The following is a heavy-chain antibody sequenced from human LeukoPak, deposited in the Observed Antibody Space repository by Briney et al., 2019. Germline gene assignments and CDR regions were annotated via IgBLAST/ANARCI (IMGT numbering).Heavy chain of an antibody. J-gene: IGHJ3*02. CDR2: IIPIFGTA. D-gene: IGHD6-13*01. Sequence: ASVEVSCKASGYTFTSYDINWVRQAPGQGLERMGGIIPIFGTANYAQKFQGRVTITADESTSTAYMELSSLRSEDTAVYYCARSPRIAAASFDIWGQGTMVTVSS. CDR3: ARSPRIAAASFDI. CDR1: GYTFTSYD. V-gene: IGHV1-69*13.